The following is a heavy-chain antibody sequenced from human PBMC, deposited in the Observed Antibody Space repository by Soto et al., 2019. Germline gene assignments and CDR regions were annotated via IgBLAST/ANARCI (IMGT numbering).Heavy chain of an antibody. CDR2: IWYDGSNK. Sequence: QVQLVESGGGVVQPGRSLRLSCAASGFTFSSYGMHWVRQAPGKGLEWVAVIWYDGSNKYYADSVKGRFTISRDNSKNTLYLQMNSLRAEDTAVYYCAREQYYYDSSGYYTAQHYFDYWGQGTLVTVSS. CDR3: AREQYYYDSSGYYTAQHYFDY. D-gene: IGHD3-22*01. V-gene: IGHV3-33*01. J-gene: IGHJ4*02. CDR1: GFTFSSYG.